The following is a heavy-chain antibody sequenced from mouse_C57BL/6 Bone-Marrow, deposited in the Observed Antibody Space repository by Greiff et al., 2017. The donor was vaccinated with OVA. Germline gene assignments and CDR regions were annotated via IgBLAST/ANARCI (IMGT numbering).Heavy chain of an antibody. D-gene: IGHD1-1*01. CDR1: GFTFSDYY. CDR2: INYDGSST. J-gene: IGHJ1*03. V-gene: IGHV5-16*01. Sequence: DVQLVESEGGLVQPGSSMKLSCTASGFTFSDYYMAWVRQVPEKGLEWVANINYDGSSTYYLDSLKSRFIISRDNAKNILYLQMSSLKSEDTATYYCARDSPLYYGSSHWYFDVWGTGTTVTVSS. CDR3: ARDSPLYYGSSHWYFDV.